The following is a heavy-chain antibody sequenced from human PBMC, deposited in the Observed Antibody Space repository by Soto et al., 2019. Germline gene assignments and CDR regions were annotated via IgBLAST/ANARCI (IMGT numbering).Heavy chain of an antibody. V-gene: IGHV4-39*01. J-gene: IGHJ4*02. CDR3: ARQRTTVVTQAYFDH. CDR2: IYYSGRT. Sequence: SETLSLTCIVSGESIGSSSYYWGWIRQPPGKGLEWIGSIYYSGRTYYNPSFKSRVTISIDTSKNQFSLKLSSVTATDTAVYYCARQRTTVVTQAYFDHWGQGALVTVSS. CDR1: GESIGSSSYY. D-gene: IGHD2-21*02.